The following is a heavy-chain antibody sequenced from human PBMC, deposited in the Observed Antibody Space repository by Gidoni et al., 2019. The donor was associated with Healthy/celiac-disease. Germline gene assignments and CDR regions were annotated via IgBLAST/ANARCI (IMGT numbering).Heavy chain of an antibody. CDR2: ISSNGGST. Sequence: EGQLVASGGGLVQPGGTLRRSYSAQGFTFSSYAMHWVRQAPGKGLEYVSAISSNGGSTYYADSVKGRFTITRDNSKNTLYLQMSSLRAEDTAVYYCVKPDSSSWYAQVDYWGQGTLVTVSS. CDR3: VKPDSSSWYAQVDY. CDR1: GFTFSSYA. J-gene: IGHJ4*02. V-gene: IGHV3-64D*06. D-gene: IGHD6-13*01.